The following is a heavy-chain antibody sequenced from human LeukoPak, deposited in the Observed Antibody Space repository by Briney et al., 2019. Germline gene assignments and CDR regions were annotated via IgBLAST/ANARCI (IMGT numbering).Heavy chain of an antibody. V-gene: IGHV3-23*01. J-gene: IGHJ4*02. D-gene: IGHD6-13*01. CDR1: GFTFSNYA. CDR2: ISASGGST. Sequence: PGGSLRLSCAASGFTFSNYAMNWVRQAPGEGLGWVSTISASGGSTSYADSERGRFIMSRDNSKNTLYLQVNSLRDDDTATYYCAKHSSAWSHFDCWGQGTLVTVSS. CDR3: AKHSSAWSHFDC.